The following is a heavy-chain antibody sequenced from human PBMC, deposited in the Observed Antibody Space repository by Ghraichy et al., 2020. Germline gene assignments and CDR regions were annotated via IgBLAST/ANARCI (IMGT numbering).Heavy chain of an antibody. D-gene: IGHD4-17*01. CDR2: IYYSGST. J-gene: IGHJ3*02. CDR3: SGDYGGNDAFDI. V-gene: IGHV4-39*01. Sequence: SQTLSLTCTVSGGSISSSSYYWGWIRQPPGKGLEWIGSIYYSGSTYYNPSLKSRVTISVDTSKNQFSLKLSSVTAADTAVYYCSGDYGGNDAFDIWGQGTMVTVSS. CDR1: GGSISSSSYY.